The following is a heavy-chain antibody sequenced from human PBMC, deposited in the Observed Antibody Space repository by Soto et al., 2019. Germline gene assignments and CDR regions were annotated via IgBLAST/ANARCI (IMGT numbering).Heavy chain of an antibody. J-gene: IGHJ4*02. CDR1: ASLFSAYY. D-gene: IGHD2-21*01. V-gene: IGHV1-2*02. CDR3: ATGGHYSTAVADY. Sequence: QVQVVQSGAEVKKPGASVNVSCTGSASLFSAYYLHWVRQAPGQGLEWIGWINLNSGATNYAQNLQGRATMARDTSIGTAYMDLSGLSSDDTAIYYCATGGHYSTAVADYWGQGTLGPGSS. CDR2: INLNSGAT.